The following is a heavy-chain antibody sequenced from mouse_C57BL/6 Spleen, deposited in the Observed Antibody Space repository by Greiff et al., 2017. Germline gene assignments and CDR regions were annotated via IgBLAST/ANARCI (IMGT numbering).Heavy chain of an antibody. Sequence: QVQLQQSGAELVKPGASVKLSCKASGYTFTSYWMHWVKQRPGRGLEWIGRIDPNSGGTKYNEKFKSKATLTVDKPSSTAYMQLSSLTSEDSAVYYCARDYGSSYSYWYFDVWGTGTTVTVSS. CDR3: ARDYGSSYSYWYFDV. J-gene: IGHJ1*03. CDR1: GYTFTSYW. V-gene: IGHV1-72*01. D-gene: IGHD1-1*01. CDR2: IDPNSGGT.